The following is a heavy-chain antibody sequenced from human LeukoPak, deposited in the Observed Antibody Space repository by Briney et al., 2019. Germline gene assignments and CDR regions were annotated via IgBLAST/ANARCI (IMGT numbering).Heavy chain of an antibody. D-gene: IGHD2-2*02. Sequence: PSETLSLPCTVSGGSISSSSYLWGWIRQPPGEGVEWIGSIYYCGSTYYNPSLKSRVTISVDTSKNQFSLKLSSVTAADTAVYYCARHQDIVVVPAAIAWFDPWGQGTLVTVSS. V-gene: IGHV4-39*01. J-gene: IGHJ5*02. CDR1: GGSISSSSYL. CDR3: ARHQDIVVVPAAIAWFDP. CDR2: IYYCGST.